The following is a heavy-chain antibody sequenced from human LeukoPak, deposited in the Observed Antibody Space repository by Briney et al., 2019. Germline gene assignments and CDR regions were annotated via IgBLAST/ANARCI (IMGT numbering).Heavy chain of an antibody. V-gene: IGHV4-59*01. D-gene: IGHD5-18*01. Sequence: SETLSLTCAVYGGSFSGYYWSWIRQPPGKGLEWIGYIYYSGSTNYNPSLKSRVTISVDTSKNQFSLKLSSVTAADTAVYYCARVYRGYSYGHNWFDPWGQGTLVTVSS. CDR2: IYYSGST. CDR1: GGSFSGYY. J-gene: IGHJ5*02. CDR3: ARVYRGYSYGHNWFDP.